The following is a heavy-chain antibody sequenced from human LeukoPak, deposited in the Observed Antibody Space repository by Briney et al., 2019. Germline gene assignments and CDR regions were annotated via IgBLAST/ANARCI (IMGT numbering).Heavy chain of an antibody. Sequence: ASVKVSCKASGYTFTSYGISWVRQAPGQGLEWMGWISAYNGNTNYAQKLQGRVTMTADTSTSTAYMELRSLRSDDTAVYYCARAVVPAAISPYYYYYMDVWGKGTTVTASS. CDR1: GYTFTSYG. J-gene: IGHJ6*03. CDR2: ISAYNGNT. D-gene: IGHD2-2*01. CDR3: ARAVVPAAISPYYYYYMDV. V-gene: IGHV1-18*01.